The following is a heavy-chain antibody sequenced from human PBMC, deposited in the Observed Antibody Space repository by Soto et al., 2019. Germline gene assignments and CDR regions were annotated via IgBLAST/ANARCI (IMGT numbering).Heavy chain of an antibody. Sequence: PSETLSLTCTVSGGSISSYYWSWIRQPAGKGLEWIGRIYTSGSTNYNPSLKSRVTMSVDTSKNQFSLKLSSVTAADTAVCYCASSLSGWYPGYFDYWGQGTLVTVSS. J-gene: IGHJ4*02. CDR2: IYTSGST. D-gene: IGHD6-19*01. CDR1: GGSISSYY. V-gene: IGHV4-4*07. CDR3: ASSLSGWYPGYFDY.